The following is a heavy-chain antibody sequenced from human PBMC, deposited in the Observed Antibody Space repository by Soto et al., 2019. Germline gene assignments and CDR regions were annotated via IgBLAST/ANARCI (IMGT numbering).Heavy chain of an antibody. D-gene: IGHD6-19*01. CDR3: TTGWTA. J-gene: IGHJ5*02. Sequence: GSLRLSCAASGFTFSNAWMTRVRQAPGKGLEWVGRIKRNTDGGTTDYAAPVKGRFTISRDDSKNTLYLQMNSLKTEDTAVYYCTTGWTAWGQGTLVTVSS. CDR1: GFTFSNAW. V-gene: IGHV3-15*01. CDR2: IKRNTDGGTT.